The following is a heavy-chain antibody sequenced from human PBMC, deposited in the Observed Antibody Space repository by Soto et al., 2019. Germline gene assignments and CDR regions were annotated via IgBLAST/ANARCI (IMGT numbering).Heavy chain of an antibody. Sequence: QVQLVESGGGVVQPGRSLRLSCAASGFTFSSYGMHWVRQAPGKGLEWVAVIWYDGSNKYYADSVKGRFTSSRDNSKNKLYLKMNSLRAEDTAVYSCARGLRGRGWSSGWYIGPYFDYWGQGTLVTVSS. CDR3: ARGLRGRGWSSGWYIGPYFDY. J-gene: IGHJ4*02. CDR1: GFTFSSYG. CDR2: IWYDGSNK. V-gene: IGHV3-33*01. D-gene: IGHD6-19*01.